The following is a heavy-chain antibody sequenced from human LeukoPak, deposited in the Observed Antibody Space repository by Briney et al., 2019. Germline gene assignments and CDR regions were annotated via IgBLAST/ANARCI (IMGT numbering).Heavy chain of an antibody. CDR3: ARGGSLYCSGGSCHRGGAFDI. V-gene: IGHV4-34*01. D-gene: IGHD2-15*01. J-gene: IGHJ3*02. CDR1: GGSFSGYY. Sequence: SETLSLTCAVYGGSFSGYYWSWIRQPPGKGLEWIGEINHSGSTNYNPSLKSRVTISVDTSKNQFSLKLSSVTAADTAVYYCARGGSLYCSGGSCHRGGAFDIWGQGTMVTVSS. CDR2: INHSGST.